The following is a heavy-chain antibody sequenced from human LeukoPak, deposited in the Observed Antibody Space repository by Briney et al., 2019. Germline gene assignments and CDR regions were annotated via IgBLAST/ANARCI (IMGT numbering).Heavy chain of an antibody. CDR3: ARAMNRLPLQNDAFDI. CDR1: GGSISSGDYY. D-gene: IGHD1-14*01. CDR2: IYYSGST. J-gene: IGHJ3*02. V-gene: IGHV4-30-4*01. Sequence: SQTLSLTCTVSGGSISSGDYYWSWIRQPPGKGLEWIGYIYYSGSTYYNPSLKSRVTISVDTSKNQFSLKLSSVTAADTAVYYCARAMNRLPLQNDAFDIWGQGTMVTVSS.